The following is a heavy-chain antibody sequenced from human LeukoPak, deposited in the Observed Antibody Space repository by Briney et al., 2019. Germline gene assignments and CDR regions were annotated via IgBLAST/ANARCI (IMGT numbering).Heavy chain of an antibody. D-gene: IGHD3-10*01. Sequence: SETLSLTCAVSGHSISSGYYWGWIRQPPGKGLEWIGSIYHSGSTYYNPSLKSRVTISVDTSKNQFSLKLSSVTAADTAVYYCARKRYYGSGSFDYWGQGTLVTVSS. V-gene: IGHV4-38-2*01. J-gene: IGHJ4*02. CDR2: IYHSGST. CDR3: ARKRYYGSGSFDY. CDR1: GHSISSGYY.